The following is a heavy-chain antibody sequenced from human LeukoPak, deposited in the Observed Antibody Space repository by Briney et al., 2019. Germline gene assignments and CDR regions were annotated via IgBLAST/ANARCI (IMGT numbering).Heavy chain of an antibody. V-gene: IGHV4-39*07. CDR1: GGSISSRSCY. J-gene: IGHJ5*02. CDR3: ASGGAAAGTRWFDP. D-gene: IGHD6-13*01. Sequence: PSETLSLTCIVSGGSISSRSCYWGWIRQPPGKGLEWIGSIYYSGSTYYNPSLKSRVTISVDTSKNQFSLKLSSVTAADTAVYYCASGGAAAGTRWFDPWGQGALATVSS. CDR2: IYYSGST.